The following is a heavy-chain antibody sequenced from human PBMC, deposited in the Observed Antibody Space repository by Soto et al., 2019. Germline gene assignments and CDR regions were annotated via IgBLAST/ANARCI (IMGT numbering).Heavy chain of an antibody. CDR3: AKGVAVAGTGDY. CDR1: GFTFSSYA. J-gene: IGHJ4*02. D-gene: IGHD6-19*01. CDR2: ISGSGGST. V-gene: IGHV3-23*01. Sequence: EVQLLESGGGLVQPGGSLRLSCAASGFTFSSYAMSWVRQAPGKGLEWVSAISGSGGSTYYADSVKGRFTISRDNSKNTLYLQMNSMRAEDTAVYYCAKGVAVAGTGDYWGQGTLVTVSS.